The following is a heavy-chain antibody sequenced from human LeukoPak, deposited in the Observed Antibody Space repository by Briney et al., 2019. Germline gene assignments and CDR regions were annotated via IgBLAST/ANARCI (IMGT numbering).Heavy chain of an antibody. CDR3: ARDSWDYDSSGYWYFDL. V-gene: IGHV3-48*03. D-gene: IGHD3-22*01. J-gene: IGHJ2*01. CDR2: ISSSGSTI. Sequence: GGSLRLSCAASGFTFSSYEMNWVRQAPGKGLEWVSYISSSGSTIYYADSVKGRFTISRDNAKNSLYLQMNSLRAEDTAVYYCARDSWDYDSSGYWYFDLWGRGTLVTVSS. CDR1: GFTFSSYE.